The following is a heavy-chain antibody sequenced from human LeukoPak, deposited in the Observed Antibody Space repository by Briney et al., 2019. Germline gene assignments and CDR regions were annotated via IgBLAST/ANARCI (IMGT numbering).Heavy chain of an antibody. D-gene: IGHD2-2*01. V-gene: IGHV1-2*02. Sequence: ASVKVSCKASGYTFTGSYMHWVRQAPGQGLEWMGWINPNSGGTNYAQKFQGRVTMTRDTSISTAYMELSRLRSDDTAVYYCARDRSGVVVVPAAKYYYYGMDVWGQGTTVTVSS. CDR1: GYTFTGSY. CDR3: ARDRSGVVVVPAAKYYYYGMDV. CDR2: INPNSGGT. J-gene: IGHJ6*02.